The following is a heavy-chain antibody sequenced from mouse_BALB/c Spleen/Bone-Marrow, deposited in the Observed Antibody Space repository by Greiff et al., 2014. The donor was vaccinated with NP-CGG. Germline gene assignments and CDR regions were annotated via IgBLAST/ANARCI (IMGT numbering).Heavy chain of an antibody. J-gene: IGHJ2*01. D-gene: IGHD1-1*01. CDR1: GFNIKDTY. CDR2: IDPANGNT. Sequence: VQLQQSGAELVKPGASVKLSCTASGFNIKDTYMHWVKQRPEQGLEWIGRIDPANGNTKYDPKFQGKATITADTSSSTAYLQLSSLTSEDTAVYYCARYYYGSSYFDYWDQGTTLTVSS. V-gene: IGHV14-3*02. CDR3: ARYYYGSSYFDY.